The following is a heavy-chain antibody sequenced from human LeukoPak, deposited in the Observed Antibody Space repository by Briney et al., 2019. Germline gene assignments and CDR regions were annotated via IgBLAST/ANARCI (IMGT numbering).Heavy chain of an antibody. CDR2: IIPTFGTA. CDR1: GGTFSSYA. CDR3: ARDHEGGGQGLLWFGELFG. Sequence: SVKVSCKASGGTFSSYAISWVRQAPGQGLEWMGGIIPTFGTANYAQKFQGRVTITADESTSTAYMELSSLRSEDTAVYYCARDHEGGGQGLLWFGELFGWGQGTLVTVSS. D-gene: IGHD3-10*01. J-gene: IGHJ4*02. V-gene: IGHV1-69*13.